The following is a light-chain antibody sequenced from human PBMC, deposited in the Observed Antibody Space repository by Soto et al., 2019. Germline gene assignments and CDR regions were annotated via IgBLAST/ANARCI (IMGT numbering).Light chain of an antibody. Sequence: IVMPQSPATLSVSPGERATLSCRASQSVSSYLGWYQQKPGQAPRLLIYAASTRATGIPDRFSGSGSATDFTLTISRLEPEDSAVYYCQHYDSSPPYTFGQGTRLEIK. CDR3: QHYDSSPPYT. J-gene: IGKJ5*01. CDR2: AAS. CDR1: QSVSSY. V-gene: IGKV3-20*01.